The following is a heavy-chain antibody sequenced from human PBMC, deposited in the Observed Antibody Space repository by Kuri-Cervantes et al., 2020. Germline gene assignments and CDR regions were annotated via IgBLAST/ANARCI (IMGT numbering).Heavy chain of an antibody. CDR2: IYSGGST. CDR3: AGGTYNWNDRGADY. V-gene: IGHV3-53*01. D-gene: IGHD1-20*01. Sequence: GESLKISCAASGFIVTSNYMSWVRQAPGKGLEWVSVIYSGGSTYYADSVKGRFTISRDNSKNTLYLQMNSLRAQDTAVYYCAGGTYNWNDRGADYWGQGTLVTVSS. CDR1: GFIVTSNY. J-gene: IGHJ4*02.